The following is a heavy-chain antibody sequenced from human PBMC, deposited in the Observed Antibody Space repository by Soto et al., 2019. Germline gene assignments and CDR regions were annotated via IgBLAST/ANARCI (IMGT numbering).Heavy chain of an antibody. CDR1: GGSISSYY. Sequence: SETLSLTCTVSGGSISSYYWSWIRQPPGKGLEWIGYIYYSGSTNYNPSLKSRVTISVDTSKNQFSLKLSSVTAADTAVYYCARAAWFGGRYYFDYWGQGTLVTVSS. CDR2: IYYSGST. J-gene: IGHJ4*02. CDR3: ARAAWFGGRYYFDY. V-gene: IGHV4-59*01. D-gene: IGHD3-10*01.